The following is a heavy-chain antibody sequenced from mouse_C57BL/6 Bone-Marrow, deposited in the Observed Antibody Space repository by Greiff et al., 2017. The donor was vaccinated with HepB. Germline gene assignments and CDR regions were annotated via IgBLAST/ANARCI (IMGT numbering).Heavy chain of an antibody. V-gene: IGHV1-4*01. CDR1: GYTFTSYT. Sequence: QVQLQQSGADLARPGASVKMSCKASGYTFTSYTMPWVKQRPGQGLEWIGYINPSSGYTKYNQKFKDKATLTADKSSITAYMQLSSLTSEYSAVYYCARWFGGDYWGKGTTLTVSS. CDR2: INPSSGYT. D-gene: IGHD1-1*02. CDR3: ARWFGGDY. J-gene: IGHJ2*01.